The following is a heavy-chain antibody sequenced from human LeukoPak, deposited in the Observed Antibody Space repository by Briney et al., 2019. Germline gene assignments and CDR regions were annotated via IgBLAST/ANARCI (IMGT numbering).Heavy chain of an antibody. D-gene: IGHD2-2*01. CDR3: ARGGSCSTTICYSLNAFDI. V-gene: IGHV3-48*03. CDR1: GFTFSSYE. J-gene: IGHJ3*02. CDR2: ISSSGTTI. Sequence: GGSLRLSCAASGFTFSSYEMNWVRQAPGKGLEWVSYISSSGTTIYYADSVKGRFTISRDNAKNSLYLQMNSLRAEDTAVYYCARGGSCSTTICYSLNAFDIWGQGTMFTVSS.